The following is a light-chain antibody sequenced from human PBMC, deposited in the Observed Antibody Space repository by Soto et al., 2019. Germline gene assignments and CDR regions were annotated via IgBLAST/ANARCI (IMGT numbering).Light chain of an antibody. J-gene: IGKJ1*01. CDR1: QRVSSH. CDR3: QQRSNWLWT. V-gene: IGKV3-15*01. CDR2: AAS. Sequence: ETVMTQSPVTLSVSPGDTATLSCRASQRVSSHLAWYQQKPGQAPRLLIYAASTRATGIPVRFSGSGSETDFTLTISSLEPEDVAVYYCQQRSNWLWTFGQATKVDIK.